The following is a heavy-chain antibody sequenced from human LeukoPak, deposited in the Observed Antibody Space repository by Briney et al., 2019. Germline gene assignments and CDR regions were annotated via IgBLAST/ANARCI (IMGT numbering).Heavy chain of an antibody. CDR2: LSYDGDNK. CDR1: EFTFSSYT. J-gene: IGHJ4*02. CDR3: AREASSSWWGNFDY. D-gene: IGHD6-13*01. V-gene: IGHV3-30*04. Sequence: PGGSLRLSCAASEFTFSSYTMRWVRKAPGKGLERVAVLSYDGDNKYYADSVKGRFTISRDNSKNTLYLQMNSLRAEDTAVYYCAREASSSWWGNFDYWGQGTLVTVSS.